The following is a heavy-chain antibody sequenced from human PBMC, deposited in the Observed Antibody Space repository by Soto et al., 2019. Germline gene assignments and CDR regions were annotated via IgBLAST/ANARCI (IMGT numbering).Heavy chain of an antibody. D-gene: IGHD3-16*02. CDR3: ARISLRYLPFDAFDI. CDR2: IYPGDSDT. V-gene: IGHV5-51*01. Sequence: PGESLKISCKGSGYSFTSYWIGWVRQMPGKGLEWMGIIYPGDSDTRYSPSFQGQVTISADKSISTAYLQWSSLKASDTAMYYCARISLRYLPFDAFDIWGQGTMVTVSS. CDR1: GYSFTSYW. J-gene: IGHJ3*02.